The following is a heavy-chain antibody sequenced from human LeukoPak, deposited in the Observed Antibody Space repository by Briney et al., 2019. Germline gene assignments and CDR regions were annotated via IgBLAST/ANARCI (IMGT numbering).Heavy chain of an antibody. J-gene: IGHJ4*02. Sequence: SETLSLTCTVSGGSISSINSNYCSWIRQPQGKGLEWIGYIYNSGSTNYNPSLKSRVTISVDTSKNQFSLKLSSVTAADTAVYYWARQAGGNSGPFDYWGQGTVVTVSS. CDR1: GGSISSINSNY. CDR3: ARQAGGNSGPFDY. V-gene: IGHV4-59*08. D-gene: IGHD4-23*01. CDR2: IYNSGST.